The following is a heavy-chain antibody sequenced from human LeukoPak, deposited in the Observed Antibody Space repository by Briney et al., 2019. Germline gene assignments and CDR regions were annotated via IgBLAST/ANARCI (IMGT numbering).Heavy chain of an antibody. CDR1: GFTVSSNY. CDR2: IYSGGST. V-gene: IGHV3-66*02. Sequence: PGGSLRLSCAASGFTVSSNYMSWVRQAPGKGLEWVSVIYSGGSTYYADSVKGRFTISRDNSKNTLYLQMNSLRAEDTAVYYCARDPGGPLSRQFHYWGQGTLVTVSS. J-gene: IGHJ4*02. D-gene: IGHD2/OR15-2a*01. CDR3: ARDPGGPLSRQFHY.